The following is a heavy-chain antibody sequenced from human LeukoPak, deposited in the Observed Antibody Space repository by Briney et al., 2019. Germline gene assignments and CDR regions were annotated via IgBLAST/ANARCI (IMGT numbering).Heavy chain of an antibody. V-gene: IGHV1-69*05. CDR2: IIPIFGTA. D-gene: IGHD2-2*01. Sequence: SVKVSCKASGGTFSSYAISWVRQAPGQGLRWMGGIIPIFGTANYAQKFQGRVTITTDESTSTAYMELSSLRSEDTVVYYCARRNCSSTSCRRRGWFDPWGQGTLVTVSS. CDR3: ARRNCSSTSCRRRGWFDP. CDR1: GGTFSSYA. J-gene: IGHJ5*02.